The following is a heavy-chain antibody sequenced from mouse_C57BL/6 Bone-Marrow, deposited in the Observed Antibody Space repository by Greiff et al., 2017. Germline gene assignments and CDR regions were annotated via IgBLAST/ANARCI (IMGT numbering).Heavy chain of an antibody. CDR3: KGGNWDAFAY. J-gene: IGHJ3*01. CDR1: GYTFTSYW. V-gene: IGHV1-5*01. CDR2: IYPGNSDT. Sequence: VQLQQSGTVLARPGASVKMPCKTSGYTFTSYWMHWVKQRPGQGLEWIGAIYPGNSDTSYTQKFKGKANLTAVTSSHTAYMQLSSLPNEDSAVYYCKGGNWDAFAYWGQGTLVTVSA. D-gene: IGHD4-1*01.